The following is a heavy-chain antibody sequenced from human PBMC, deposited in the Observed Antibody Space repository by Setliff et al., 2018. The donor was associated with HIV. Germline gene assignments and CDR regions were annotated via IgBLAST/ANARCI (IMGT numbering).Heavy chain of an antibody. CDR3: ARQAIFGYYDSSGYLDY. Sequence: SETLSLTCTVSGGSINSTSYYWGWIRQPPGNGLEWIGSIYHTGSTYYNPSLKSRVTISVDTSKNQFSLKLSSVTAADTAVYYCARQAIFGYYDSSGYLDYWGQGTLVTVSS. D-gene: IGHD3-22*01. J-gene: IGHJ4*02. CDR1: GGSINSTSYY. V-gene: IGHV4-39*01. CDR2: IYHTGST.